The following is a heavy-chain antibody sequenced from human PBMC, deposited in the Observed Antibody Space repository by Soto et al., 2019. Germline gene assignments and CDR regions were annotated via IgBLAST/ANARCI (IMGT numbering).Heavy chain of an antibody. Sequence: VGSLRLACAASGFTFSSYAMSWVRQAPGKGLEWVSYISPSSQSTNYTDSVKGRFTISRDNAQKSLYLQMDSLRVEDTAVYYCARFYGYGMDVWGQGTTVTVSS. CDR1: GFTFSSYA. CDR3: ARFYGYGMDV. J-gene: IGHJ6*02. V-gene: IGHV3-48*04. D-gene: IGHD3-10*01. CDR2: ISPSSQST.